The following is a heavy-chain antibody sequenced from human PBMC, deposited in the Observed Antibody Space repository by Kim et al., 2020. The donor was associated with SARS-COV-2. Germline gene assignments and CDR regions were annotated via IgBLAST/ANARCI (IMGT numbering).Heavy chain of an antibody. CDR1: GYTFTDYN. CDR2: INPKSGGT. J-gene: IGHJ1*01. D-gene: IGHD4-4*01. V-gene: IGHV1-2*06. Sequence: ASVKVSCRASGYTFTDYNLHWVRQAPGQGLEWMGRINPKSGGTNYGQKFQGRVTVTRDTSITTVYMELTRLNTDDTAVYYCARGRTTTGYWGHGSLVTVS. CDR3: ARGRTTTGY.